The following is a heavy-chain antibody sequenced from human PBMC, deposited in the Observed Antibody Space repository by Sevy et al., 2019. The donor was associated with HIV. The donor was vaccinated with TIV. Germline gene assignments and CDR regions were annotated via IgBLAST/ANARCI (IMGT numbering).Heavy chain of an antibody. V-gene: IGHV3-23*01. CDR1: AFTFSSYA. CDR3: AKSGITMIVDKGYYYMDV. Sequence: GGSLRLSCAASAFTFSSYAMSWVRQAPGKGLEWVSAISGSGGSTYYADSVKGRFTVSRDNSKNTLHLQMNSLRAEDTAVYYCAKSGITMIVDKGYYYMDVWGKGTTVTVSS. D-gene: IGHD3-22*01. CDR2: ISGSGGST. J-gene: IGHJ6*03.